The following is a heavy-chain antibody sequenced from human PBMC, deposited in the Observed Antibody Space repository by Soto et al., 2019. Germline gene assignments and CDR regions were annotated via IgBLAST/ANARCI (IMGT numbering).Heavy chain of an antibody. D-gene: IGHD3-3*01. Sequence: PWETLSLTCTVSGGSISSGGYYWSWIRQHPGKGLEWIGYIYYSGSTYYNPSPKSRVTISVDTSKNQFSLKLSSVTAADTAVYYCARGATIFGVVTVFDYWGQGTLVTVSS. CDR1: GGSISSGGYY. CDR3: ARGATIFGVVTVFDY. J-gene: IGHJ4*02. V-gene: IGHV4-31*03. CDR2: IYYSGST.